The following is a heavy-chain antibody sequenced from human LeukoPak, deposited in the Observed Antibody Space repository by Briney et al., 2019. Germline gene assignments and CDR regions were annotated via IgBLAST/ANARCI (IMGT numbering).Heavy chain of an antibody. J-gene: IGHJ1*01. Sequence: PSETLSLTCTVSGGSISSYYWSWIRQPPGKGLEWIGYIYYSGSTNYNPSLKSRVTISVDTSKNQFSLKLSSVTAADTAVYYCARLFPEGHFQQWGQGTLVTVSS. V-gene: IGHV4-59*08. CDR1: GGSISSYY. CDR3: ARLFPEGHFQQ. CDR2: IYYSGST.